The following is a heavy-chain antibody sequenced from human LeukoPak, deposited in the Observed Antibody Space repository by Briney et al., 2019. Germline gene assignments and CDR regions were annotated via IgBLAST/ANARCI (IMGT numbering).Heavy chain of an antibody. V-gene: IGHV1-8*03. J-gene: IGHJ6*03. CDR1: GYTFTSYD. CDR3: ARGPSHDSSCYYYYYYMDV. Sequence: ASVKVSCKASGYTFTSYDINWVRQATGQGLEWMGWMNPNSGNTGYARKFQGRVTITRNTSISTAYMELSSLRSEDTAVYYCARGPSHDSSCYYYYYYMDVWGKGTTVTVSS. D-gene: IGHD3-22*01. CDR2: MNPNSGNT.